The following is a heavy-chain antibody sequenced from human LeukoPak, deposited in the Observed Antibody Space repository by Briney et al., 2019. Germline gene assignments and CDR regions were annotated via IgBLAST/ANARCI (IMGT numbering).Heavy chain of an antibody. CDR1: GFTFSAYA. CDR3: AKSRAGATVLRGEFDY. V-gene: IGHV3-23*02. Sequence: GGSLRLSCAASGFTFSAYAMSWVRQAPRSWVRQAPGKGLEWVATISGIGNKTYFGDSVHGRFTISRANSKNTLYLQMNSLRAEDTPLYYCAKSRAGATVLRGEFDYWGQGTLVTVSS. CDR2: ISGIGNKT. J-gene: IGHJ4*02. D-gene: IGHD3-10*01.